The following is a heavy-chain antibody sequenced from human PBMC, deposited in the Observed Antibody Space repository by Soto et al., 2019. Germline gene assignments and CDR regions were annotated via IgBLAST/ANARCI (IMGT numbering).Heavy chain of an antibody. CDR3: VTEGHSSGWGPFDC. J-gene: IGHJ4*02. Sequence: EVQLVESGGGLIQPGGSLRLSCAASGFTVSGNYMSWVRQAPGKGLEWVALIYNSGNTYYADSVKGRFTISRDNSKNTLSLQMNSLSAEDTALYYCVTEGHSSGWGPFDCWGQGALVTVSS. D-gene: IGHD6-19*01. V-gene: IGHV3-53*01. CDR1: GFTVSGNY. CDR2: IYNSGNT.